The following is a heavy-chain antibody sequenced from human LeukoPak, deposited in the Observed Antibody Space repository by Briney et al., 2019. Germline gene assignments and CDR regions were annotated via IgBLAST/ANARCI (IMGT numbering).Heavy chain of an antibody. J-gene: IGHJ6*04. V-gene: IGHV1-46*01. D-gene: IGHD2-15*01. CDR2: INPSGGST. Sequence: ASVKVSCKASGYTFTSYYMHWVRQAPGQGLEWMGIINPSGGSTSYAQKFQGRVTMTRDTSTSTVYMELSSLRSEDTAVYYCATTLAAPNHDYYGMDVWGKGTTVTVSS. CDR1: GYTFTSYY. CDR3: ATTLAAPNHDYYGMDV.